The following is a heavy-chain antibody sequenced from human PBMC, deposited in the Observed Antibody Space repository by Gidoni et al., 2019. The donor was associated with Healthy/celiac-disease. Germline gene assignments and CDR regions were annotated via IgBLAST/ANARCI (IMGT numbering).Heavy chain of an antibody. J-gene: IGHJ3*02. CDR1: VYTFTSYA. CDR2: INAGNGNK. V-gene: IGHV1-3*01. CDR3: ARGAFDI. Sequence: QLQLVQSGAQVQKPAASVNVSCKASVYTFTSYAMHWVRQAPGQRLEWMGWINAGNGNKKYSKKFQGRVTITRDTSASTDYIELSSLRYEETDVYYCARGAFDIWGQGTMVTVSS.